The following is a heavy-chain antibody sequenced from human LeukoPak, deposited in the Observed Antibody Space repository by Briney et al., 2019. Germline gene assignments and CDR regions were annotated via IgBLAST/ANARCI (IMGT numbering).Heavy chain of an antibody. J-gene: IGHJ4*02. Sequence: PSETLSLTCTVSGGSISSYYWSWIRQPPGKGLEWIGYIYYSGSTNYNPSLKSRVTISVDTSKNQFSLKLSSVTAADTAVYYCARGLYDILTGYLDYWGQGTLVTVSS. CDR1: GGSISSYY. V-gene: IGHV4-59*01. CDR2: IYYSGST. CDR3: ARGLYDILTGYLDY. D-gene: IGHD3-9*01.